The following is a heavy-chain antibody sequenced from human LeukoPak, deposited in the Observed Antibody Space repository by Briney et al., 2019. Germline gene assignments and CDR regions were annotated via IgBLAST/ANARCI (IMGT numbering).Heavy chain of an antibody. D-gene: IGHD1-26*01. V-gene: IGHV1-24*01. Sequence: ASVKVSCTVSGTYSLNELSMHWVRQAPGKGLEWMGGFDPEDGETIYAQSFKGRVTVTEDTSTDTAYMDLSSLRSEDTAVYYCATLLGETYFFDFWGQGTLVTVSS. CDR2: FDPEDGET. CDR3: ATLLGETYFFDF. CDR1: GTYSLNELS. J-gene: IGHJ4*02.